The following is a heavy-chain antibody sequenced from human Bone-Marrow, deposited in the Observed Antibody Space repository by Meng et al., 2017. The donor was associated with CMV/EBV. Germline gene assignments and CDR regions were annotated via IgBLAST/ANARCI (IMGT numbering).Heavy chain of an antibody. V-gene: IGHV4-34*01. CDR2: IYYSGST. Sequence: SETLSLTCAVYGGSFSGYYWSWIRQPPGKGLEWIGYIYYSGSTYYNPSLKSRVTISVDTSKNQFSLKLSSVTAADTAVYYCARIVGATLYYYYGMDVWGQGTTVTVSS. J-gene: IGHJ6*02. CDR3: ARIVGATLYYYYGMDV. CDR1: GGSFSGYY. D-gene: IGHD1-26*01.